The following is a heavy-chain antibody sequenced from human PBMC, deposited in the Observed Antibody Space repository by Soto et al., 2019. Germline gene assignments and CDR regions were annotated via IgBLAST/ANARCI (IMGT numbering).Heavy chain of an antibody. Sequence: GGSLRLSCAASGFTFSTYGMHWVRQAPGKGLEWVAVIWYDGSNKYYGDSVKGRFTISRDNSKNTLYLQMNSLRAEDTAVYYCARSKDDSSGYYYVGSDYWGQGTQVTVSS. J-gene: IGHJ4*02. D-gene: IGHD3-22*01. CDR2: IWYDGSNK. CDR1: GFTFSTYG. CDR3: ARSKDDSSGYYYVGSDY. V-gene: IGHV3-33*01.